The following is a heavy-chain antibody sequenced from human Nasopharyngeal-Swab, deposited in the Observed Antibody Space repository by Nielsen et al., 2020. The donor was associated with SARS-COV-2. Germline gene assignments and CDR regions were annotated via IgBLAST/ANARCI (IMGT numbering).Heavy chain of an antibody. CDR3: AIGAAVGTLFHGMDV. CDR1: GYSFTSYW. J-gene: IGHJ6*02. Sequence: GESLKISCTGSGYSFTSYWIAWVRQAPGKGLECMGTIFPGDSDTRYSPSFEGRVTISVDQSITTAYLHWTSLKASDTAKYYCAIGAAVGTLFHGMDVWGQGTMVTVSS. V-gene: IGHV5-51*01. D-gene: IGHD1-26*01. CDR2: IFPGDSDT.